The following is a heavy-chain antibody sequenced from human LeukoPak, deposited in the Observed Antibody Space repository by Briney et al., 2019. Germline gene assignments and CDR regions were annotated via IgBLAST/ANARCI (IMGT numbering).Heavy chain of an antibody. D-gene: IGHD3-10*01. J-gene: IGHJ4*02. V-gene: IGHV3-21*01. CDR3: AKAYGSGSYYPDY. CDR2: ISSSSNYI. Sequence: GGSLRLSCTASAFTFSSYNMNWVRQAPGKGLEWVSSISSSSNYIFYTNSVKGRFTISRDNAKNSLYLQMNSLRAEDTAIYYCAKAYGSGSYYPDYWGQGTLVTVSS. CDR1: AFTFSSYN.